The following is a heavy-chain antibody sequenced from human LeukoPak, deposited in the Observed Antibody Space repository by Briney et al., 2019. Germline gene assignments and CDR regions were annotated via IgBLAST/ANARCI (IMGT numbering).Heavy chain of an antibody. V-gene: IGHV3-9*03. J-gene: IGHJ4*02. CDR2: LSWIRGSI. Sequence: PGWAVRLSRAACGFTFDEYAMHGVRQAPGKGLAGVYGLSWIRGSIGFAAFVKGRFTISSDNAQDSLYLQVNSLRAEDMGLYYCARDLSSWLERFDYWGQGPLVTVSS. CDR3: ARDLSSWLERFDY. CDR1: GFTFDEYA. D-gene: IGHD3-10*01.